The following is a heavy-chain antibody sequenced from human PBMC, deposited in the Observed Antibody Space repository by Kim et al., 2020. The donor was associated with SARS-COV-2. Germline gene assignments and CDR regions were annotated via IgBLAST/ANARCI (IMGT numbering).Heavy chain of an antibody. CDR2: T. D-gene: IGHD1-1*01. J-gene: IGHJ5*02. CDR3: ARTGNAGWFDP. V-gene: IGHV4-59*01. Sequence: TTNPPALKSRVTISIDTSKNQFPLKLSSVTAADTAMYYCARTGNAGWFDPWGQGTLVTVSS.